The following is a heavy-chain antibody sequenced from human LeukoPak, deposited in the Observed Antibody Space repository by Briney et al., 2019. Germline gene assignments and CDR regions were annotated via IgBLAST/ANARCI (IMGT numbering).Heavy chain of an antibody. V-gene: IGHV3-23*01. D-gene: IGHD6-19*01. CDR3: ARLPHSGWYCSRSFDM. J-gene: IGHJ3*02. CDR1: GFTFSSHA. Sequence: RSGGSLRLSCAASGFTFSSHAMSWLRQAPGKGLEYVSGISNRGGDTHYADSVEGRFSITRDNSKGTLYLQMRSLRAEETALYYCARLPHSGWYCSRSFDMWGQGTMVTVSS. CDR2: ISNRGGDT.